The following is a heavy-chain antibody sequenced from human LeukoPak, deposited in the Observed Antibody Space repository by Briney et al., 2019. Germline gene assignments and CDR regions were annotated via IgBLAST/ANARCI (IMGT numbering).Heavy chain of an antibody. CDR2: IKQDGSEK. Sequence: GGSLRLSCAASGFTFSNYAMSWVRQAPGKGLEWVANIKQDGSEKYYVDSVKGRFTISRDNAKNSLYLQMNSLRAEDTAVYYCARVRRFASKEDYYYYGMDVWGQGTTVTVSS. V-gene: IGHV3-7*01. CDR1: GFTFSNYA. CDR3: ARVRRFASKEDYYYYGMDV. D-gene: IGHD3-10*01. J-gene: IGHJ6*02.